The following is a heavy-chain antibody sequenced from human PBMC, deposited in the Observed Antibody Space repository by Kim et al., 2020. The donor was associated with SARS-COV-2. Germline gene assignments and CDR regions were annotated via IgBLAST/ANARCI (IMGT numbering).Heavy chain of an antibody. CDR1: GYSFTSYW. J-gene: IGHJ3*02. D-gene: IGHD6-19*01. CDR3: ARGRASVVGIAVAGGAFDI. Sequence: GESLQISCKGSGYSFTSYWIGWVRQMPGKGLEWMGIIYPGDSDTRYSPSFQGQVTISADKSISTAYLQWSSLKASDTAMYYCARGRASVVGIAVAGGAFDIWGQGTMVTVSS. CDR2: IYPGDSDT. V-gene: IGHV5-51*01.